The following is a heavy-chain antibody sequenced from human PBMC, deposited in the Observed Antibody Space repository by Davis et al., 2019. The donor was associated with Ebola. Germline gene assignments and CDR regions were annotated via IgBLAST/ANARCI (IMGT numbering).Heavy chain of an antibody. CDR2: IYYSGST. J-gene: IGHJ4*02. CDR1: GGSISSYS. D-gene: IGHD6-13*01. Sequence: SETLSLTCTVSGGSISSYSWSWLRQPPGKGLEWIGYIYYSGSTNYNPSLKSRVTISVDTSKNQFSLKLSSVTAADTAVYYCARGSALAAAGTGFDYWGQGTLVTVSS. V-gene: IGHV4-59*01. CDR3: ARGSALAAAGTGFDY.